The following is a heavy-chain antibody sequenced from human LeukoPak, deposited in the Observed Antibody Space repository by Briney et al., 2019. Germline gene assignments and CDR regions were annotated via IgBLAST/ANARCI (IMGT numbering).Heavy chain of an antibody. CDR3: ARCSNDILTGFYRAFDI. J-gene: IGHJ3*02. D-gene: IGHD3-9*01. Sequence: SETLSLTCTVSDDSIGPYSWSWIRQPPGKGLEWIGYIYYSGSTAYNPSLKSRVTISVDTSRNQFSLKLNSVTAADTAVYFCARCSNDILTGFYRAFDIWGQGTMVIVSS. CDR2: IYYSGST. CDR1: DDSIGPYS. V-gene: IGHV4-59*01.